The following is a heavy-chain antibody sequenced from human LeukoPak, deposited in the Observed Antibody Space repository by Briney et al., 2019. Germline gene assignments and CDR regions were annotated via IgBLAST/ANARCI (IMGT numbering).Heavy chain of an antibody. V-gene: IGHV5-51*01. J-gene: IGHJ6*02. CDR1: GYSFTSYW. CDR2: IYPGDSDT. D-gene: IGHD6-13*01. CDR3: AKGHSSSWYRGSFYYGMDV. Sequence: GESLKISCKGSGYSFTSYWIGCVRQMPGKGLEWMGNIYPGDSDTRYSPSFQGQVTISADKSISTAYLQWSSLKASDTAMYYCAKGHSSSWYRGSFYYGMDVWGQGTTVTVSS.